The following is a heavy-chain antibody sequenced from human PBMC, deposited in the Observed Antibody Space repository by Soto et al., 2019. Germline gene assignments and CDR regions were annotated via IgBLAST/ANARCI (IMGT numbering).Heavy chain of an antibody. J-gene: IGHJ6*02. CDR1: GYTFTSHG. D-gene: IGHD2-2*02. CDR2: ISTYNSRT. CDR3: ARARYCARPSCYKHYYYGMDT. Sequence: ASVKVSCKASGYTFTSHGISWVRQAPGQGLEGLGWISTYNSRTHYAQKVQGRVTMTTDTSTSTAYLDLRSLTFDDTAVYYCARARYCARPSCYKHYYYGMDTWGQGTTVTVSS. V-gene: IGHV1-18*04.